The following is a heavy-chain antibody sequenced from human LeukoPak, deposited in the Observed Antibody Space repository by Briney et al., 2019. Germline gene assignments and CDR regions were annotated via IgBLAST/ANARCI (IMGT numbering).Heavy chain of an antibody. J-gene: IGHJ3*02. D-gene: IGHD5-12*01. CDR2: IKQDGSEK. CDR3: ARGTGYSGYGDTFDI. CDR1: GFTFSSYW. Sequence: GGSLRLSCAASGFTFSSYWMSWVRQAPGKGLEWVANIKQDGSEKYYVDSVKGRFTISRDNAKNSLYLQMNSLRAEDTAVYYCARGTGYSGYGDTFDIWVQGTMVTVSS. V-gene: IGHV3-7*01.